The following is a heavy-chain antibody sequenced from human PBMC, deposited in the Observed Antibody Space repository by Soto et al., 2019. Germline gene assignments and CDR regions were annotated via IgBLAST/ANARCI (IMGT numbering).Heavy chain of an antibody. CDR1: VRTLSSYA. CDR2: IIPIFGTA. Sequence: SLKVSCKSSVRTLSSYAISWVRQATGQGLEWMGGIIPIFGTANYAQKFQGRVTITADESTSTAYMELSSLRSEDTAVYYCAREASYCSGGSCYSEGGWFDPWGQGTLVTVSS. J-gene: IGHJ5*02. V-gene: IGHV1-69*13. CDR3: AREASYCSGGSCYSEGGWFDP. D-gene: IGHD2-15*01.